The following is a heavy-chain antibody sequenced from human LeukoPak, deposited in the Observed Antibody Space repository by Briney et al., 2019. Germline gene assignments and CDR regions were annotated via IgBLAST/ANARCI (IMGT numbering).Heavy chain of an antibody. V-gene: IGHV3-33*01. J-gene: IGHJ4*02. D-gene: IGHD1-26*01. CDR2: IWSDASNQ. CDR3: ARGSPVSGSFTPNFDY. CDR1: GFSFSTYA. Sequence: GTSLRLSCAASGFSFSTYAMHWVRQAPGKGLDWVAMIWSDASNQYYADSVKGRFTISRDNSKNTLYLQMNSLRAGDTAVYYCARGSPVSGSFTPNFDYWGQGTLVTVSS.